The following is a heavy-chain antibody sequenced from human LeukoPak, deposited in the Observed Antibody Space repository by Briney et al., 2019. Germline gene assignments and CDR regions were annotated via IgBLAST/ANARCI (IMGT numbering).Heavy chain of an antibody. D-gene: IGHD1-26*01. CDR3: ARHGLGSYKGAFDY. CDR1: GYSISSGYY. CDR2: IYHSGST. J-gene: IGHJ4*02. V-gene: IGHV4-38-2*01. Sequence: SETLSLTCAVSGYSISSGYYWGWIRQPPGKGLGWIGSIYHSGSTYYNPSLKSRVTISVDTSKNQFSLKLSSVTAAGTAVYYCARHGLGSYKGAFDYWGQGTLVTVSS.